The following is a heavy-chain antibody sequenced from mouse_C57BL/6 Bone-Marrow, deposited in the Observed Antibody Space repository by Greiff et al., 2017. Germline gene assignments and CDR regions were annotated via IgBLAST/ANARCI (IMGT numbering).Heavy chain of an antibody. V-gene: IGHV1-85*01. J-gene: IGHJ1*03. CDR2: IYPRDGST. D-gene: IGHD1-1*01. CDR1: GYTFTSYG. Sequence: QVQLQQSGPELVKPGASVKLSCKASGYTFTSYGINWVKQRPGQGLEWIGWIYPRDGSTKYNEKFKGKATLTVDTSSSTAYMELPSLTSEDSAVYFGARLEFDGSSGDWYFDVWGTGTTVTVSS. CDR3: ARLEFDGSSGDWYFDV.